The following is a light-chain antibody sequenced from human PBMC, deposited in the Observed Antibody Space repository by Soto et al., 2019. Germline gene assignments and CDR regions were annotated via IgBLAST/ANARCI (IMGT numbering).Light chain of an antibody. CDR2: EVT. CDR3: SSHTSGSTRV. J-gene: IGLJ1*01. Sequence: QPALTQPASVSGSPGRSSAISCTSTSGDVGGYDYVSWYQQHPDKAPKLMIYEVTKRPSWVSNRFSGSKSGNTASLTISGLQPEDEADYYCSSHTSGSTRVFGSGTKVTVL. V-gene: IGLV2-14*01. CDR1: SGDVGGYDY.